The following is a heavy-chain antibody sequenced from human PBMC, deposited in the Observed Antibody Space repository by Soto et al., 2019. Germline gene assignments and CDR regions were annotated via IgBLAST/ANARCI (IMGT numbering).Heavy chain of an antibody. CDR1: NGSFMGYY. D-gene: IGHD3-3*01. CDR2: INHVGSP. J-gene: IGHJ4*02. V-gene: IGHV4-34*01. Sequence: QVQLHQWGAGLLKPSEILSLTCAVYNGSFMGYYWTWVRQPPGKGLEWIGEINHVGSPNYNPSLKSRVVNSIDTSKQQFSLRLNSLTAADTAVYYCASLSGGRFLDKGDYWGQGIQVTVSS. CDR3: ASLSGGRFLDKGDY.